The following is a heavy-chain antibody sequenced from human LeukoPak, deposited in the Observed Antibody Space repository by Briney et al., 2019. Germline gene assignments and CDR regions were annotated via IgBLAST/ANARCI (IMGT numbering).Heavy chain of an antibody. CDR2: IKSKADGETI. D-gene: IGHD4-23*01. CDR3: STLTSRGLSNS. CDR1: GFTFTNAW. V-gene: IGHV3-15*07. J-gene: IGHJ4*02. Sequence: PGGSLRLSCAASGFTFTNAWMNWVRQAPGKGLEWVGRIKSKADGETIDYAAPVKGRFTFSRDDSKNMLYLQMNSLKSEDTAVYYCSTLTSRGLSNSWGQGTLVTVSS.